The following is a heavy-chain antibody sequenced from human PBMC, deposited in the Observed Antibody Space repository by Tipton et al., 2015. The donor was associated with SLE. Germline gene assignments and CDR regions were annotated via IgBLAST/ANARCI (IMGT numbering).Heavy chain of an antibody. CDR2: IYYSGST. Sequence: TLSLTCTVSGGSISSYYWSWIRQPPGKGLEWIGYIYYSGSTNYNPSLKSRVTISVDTSKNQFSLKLSSVTAADTAVYYCARSKDPRSSDAFDIRGQGTMVTVSS. V-gene: IGHV4-59*01. CDR3: ARSKDPRSSDAFDI. CDR1: GGSISSYY. J-gene: IGHJ3*02.